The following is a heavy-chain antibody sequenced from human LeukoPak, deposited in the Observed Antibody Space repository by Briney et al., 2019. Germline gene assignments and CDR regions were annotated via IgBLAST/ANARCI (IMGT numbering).Heavy chain of an antibody. D-gene: IGHD3-3*01. CDR3: AKDEKDFWSGYYVGAFDI. CDR2: ISWNSGSI. CDR1: GFTFDDYA. J-gene: IGHJ3*02. Sequence: PGGSLRLSCAASGFTFDDYAMHWVRQAPGKGLEWVSGISWNSGSIGYADSVKGRFTISRDNAKNSLYLQMNSLRAEDMALYYCAKDEKDFWSGYYVGAFDIWGQGTMVTVSS. V-gene: IGHV3-9*03.